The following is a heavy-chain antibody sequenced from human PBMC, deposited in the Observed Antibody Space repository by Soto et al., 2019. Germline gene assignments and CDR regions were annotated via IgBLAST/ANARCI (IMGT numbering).Heavy chain of an antibody. D-gene: IGHD6-13*01. J-gene: IGHJ4*03. V-gene: IGHV4-31*03. Sequence: QLQLQESGPGLVKPSQTLSLTCTVSNGSVRSDTFYWTWIRQHPGKGLEWIRYIYYRGNTYYHPSIKSRATTSIDSSKNQFSLRLISVTDADTAVYYWARSGYSSSDFDYWGQGTLVTVSS. CDR2: IYYRGNT. CDR3: ARSGYSSSDFDY. CDR1: NGSVRSDTFY.